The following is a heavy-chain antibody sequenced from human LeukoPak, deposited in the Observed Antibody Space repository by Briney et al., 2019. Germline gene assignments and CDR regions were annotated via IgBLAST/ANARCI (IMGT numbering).Heavy chain of an antibody. V-gene: IGHV1-69*05. J-gene: IGHJ3*02. CDR1: GGTFSSYA. Sequence: SVKVSCKASGGTFSSYAISWVRQAPGQGLEWMGGIIPIFGTANYAQKFQGRVTITTVESTSTAYMELSSLRSEDTAVYYCAAAVVVTSSGAFDIWGQGTMVTVSS. CDR3: AAAVVVTSSGAFDI. CDR2: IIPIFGTA. D-gene: IGHD2-15*01.